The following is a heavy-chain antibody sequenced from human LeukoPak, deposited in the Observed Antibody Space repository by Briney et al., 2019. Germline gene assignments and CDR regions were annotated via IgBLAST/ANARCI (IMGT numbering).Heavy chain of an antibody. CDR1: GGSFSGYY. V-gene: IGHV4-34*01. CDR2: INRSGST. CDR3: ARVTSGSYEGYYFDY. Sequence: SETLSLTCAVYGGSFSGYYWSWIRQPPGKGLEWIGEINRSGSTNYNPSLKSRVTISVDTSKNQFSLKLSSVTAADTAVYYCARVTSGSYEGYYFDYWGQGTLVTVSS. D-gene: IGHD1-26*01. J-gene: IGHJ4*02.